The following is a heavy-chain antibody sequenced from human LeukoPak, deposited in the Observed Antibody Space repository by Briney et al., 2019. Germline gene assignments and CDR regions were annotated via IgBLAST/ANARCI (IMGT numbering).Heavy chain of an antibody. D-gene: IGHD3-10*01. J-gene: IGHJ5*02. CDR2: ISAYNGNT. V-gene: IGHV1-18*01. CDR3: ARERRYYGSGREFDP. Sequence: ASVKVSCKASGYSFTSYGISWVRQAPGQGLEWMGWISAYNGNTNHAQKLQDRVTMTTDTSTSTAYMELSSLRSEDTAVYYCARERRYYGSGREFDPWGQGTLVTVSS. CDR1: GYSFTSYG.